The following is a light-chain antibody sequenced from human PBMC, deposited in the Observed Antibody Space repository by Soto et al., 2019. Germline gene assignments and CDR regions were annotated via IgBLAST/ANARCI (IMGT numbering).Light chain of an antibody. V-gene: IGKV1-5*03. CDR1: QSISTG. CDR2: KAS. J-gene: IGKJ4*01. Sequence: DIQMTQSPSTLSAPVGDRVTITCRASQSISTGLAWYQQKPGKAPKLLIYKASNLEGGVPSRFSGSGSGTEFTITISSLQPDDFATYYCQQYNTYPLTFGGGTTVEIK. CDR3: QQYNTYPLT.